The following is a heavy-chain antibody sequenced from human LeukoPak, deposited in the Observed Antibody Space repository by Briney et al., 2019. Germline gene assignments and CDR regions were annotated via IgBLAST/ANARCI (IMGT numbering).Heavy chain of an antibody. CDR3: ARSYDYGDYVGDFDY. D-gene: IGHD4-17*01. J-gene: IGHJ4*02. CDR1: GYTFTSYP. Sequence: ASVKVSCKASGYTFTSYPISWVRQAPGQGLEWMGWITTYNGYTKYAQKLQGRVTMTTDTPTTTAYMDLRGLRSDDTAVYYCARSYDYGDYVGDFDYWGQGTLVTVSS. V-gene: IGHV1-18*01. CDR2: ITTYNGYT.